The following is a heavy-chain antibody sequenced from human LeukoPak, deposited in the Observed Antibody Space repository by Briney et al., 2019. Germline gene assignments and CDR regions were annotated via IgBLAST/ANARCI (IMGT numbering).Heavy chain of an antibody. CDR1: GGTFSGYA. CDR2: IIPIFGTA. J-gene: IGHJ6*02. D-gene: IGHD2-2*01. V-gene: IGHV1-69*13. CDR3: ARVIDIVVVPAAMPYDYYYYGMDV. Sequence: SVKVSCKASGGTFSGYAISWVRQAPGQGLEWMGGIIPIFGTANYAQKFQGRVTITADESTSTAYMELSSLRSEDTAVYYCARVIDIVVVPAAMPYDYYYYGMDVWGQGTTVTVSS.